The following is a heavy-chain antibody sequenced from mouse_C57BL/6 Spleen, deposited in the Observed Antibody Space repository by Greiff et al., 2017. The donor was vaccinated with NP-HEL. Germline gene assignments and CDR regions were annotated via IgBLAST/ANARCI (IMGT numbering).Heavy chain of an antibody. J-gene: IGHJ2*01. CDR1: GFTFSSYT. CDR2: ISGGGGNT. D-gene: IGHD2-14*01. Sequence: EVHLVESGGGLVKPGGSLKLSCAASGFTFSSYTMSWVRQTPEKRLEWVATISGGGGNTYYPDSVKGRFTISRDNAKNTLYLQMSSLRSEDTALYYCARLGYPYYFDYWGQGTTLTVSS. V-gene: IGHV5-9*01. CDR3: ARLGYPYYFDY.